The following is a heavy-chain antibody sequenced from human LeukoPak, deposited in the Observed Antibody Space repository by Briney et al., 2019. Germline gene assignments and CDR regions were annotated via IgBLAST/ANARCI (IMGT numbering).Heavy chain of an antibody. J-gene: IGHJ3*02. CDR1: GGSISSYY. V-gene: IGHV4-59*01. CDR3: ARVSRGYAFDI. Sequence: SETLSLTCTVSGGSISSYYWSWIRQPPGKGLEWIGYIYYSGSTNYNPSLKSRVTISVDTSKNQFSLKLSSVTAADTAVYYCARVSRGYAFDIWGQGTMVTVSS. CDR2: IYYSGST.